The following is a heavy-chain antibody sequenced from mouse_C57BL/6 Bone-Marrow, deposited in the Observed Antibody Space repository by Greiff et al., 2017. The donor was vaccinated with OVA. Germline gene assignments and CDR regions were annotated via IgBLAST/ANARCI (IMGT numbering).Heavy chain of an antibody. V-gene: IGHV1-59*01. D-gene: IGHD3-2*02. Sequence: QVQLQQPGAELVRPGPSVKLSCKASGYTFTSYWMHWVKQRPGQGLEWIGVIDPSDSYTNYNQKFKGKATLTVDTSSSTAYMQLSSLTSEDSAVYYCARQLRLWYFDVWGTGTTVTVSS. CDR1: GYTFTSYW. CDR2: IDPSDSYT. CDR3: ARQLRLWYFDV. J-gene: IGHJ1*03.